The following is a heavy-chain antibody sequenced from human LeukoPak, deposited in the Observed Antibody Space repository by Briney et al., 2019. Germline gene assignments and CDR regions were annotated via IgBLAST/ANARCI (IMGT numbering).Heavy chain of an antibody. CDR1: GYTFSDYY. D-gene: IGHD3-22*01. J-gene: IGHJ4*02. V-gene: IGHV1-2*06. CDR3: ARDERYDSSGYPFDY. Sequence: ASVKVSCKASGYTFSDYYIHWVRQAPGQGLEWMGRINPNSGGTNYAQKFQDRVTMTRDTSISTAYMELSRLRSDDTAVYYCARDERYDSSGYPFDYWCQGTLVTVSS. CDR2: INPNSGGT.